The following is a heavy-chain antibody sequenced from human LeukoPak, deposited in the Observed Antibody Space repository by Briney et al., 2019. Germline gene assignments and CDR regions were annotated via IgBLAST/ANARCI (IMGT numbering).Heavy chain of an antibody. V-gene: IGHV3-33*01. D-gene: IGHD3-22*01. CDR1: GFTFSSYG. Sequence: HPGRSLRLSCAASGFTFSSYGMHWVRQAPGKGLEWVAVIWYDGSNKYYADSVKGRFTISRDNSKNTLYLQMNSLRAEDTAVYYCAREMPHYDSRGYYYSSPYFDYWGQGTLVTVSS. J-gene: IGHJ4*02. CDR3: AREMPHYDSRGYYYSSPYFDY. CDR2: IWYDGSNK.